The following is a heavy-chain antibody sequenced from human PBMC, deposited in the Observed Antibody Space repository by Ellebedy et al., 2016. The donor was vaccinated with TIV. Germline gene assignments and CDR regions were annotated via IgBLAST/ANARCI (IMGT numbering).Heavy chain of an antibody. CDR1: GFTFNNYA. J-gene: IGHJ4*01. CDR2: ISHTGTRT. D-gene: IGHD6-19*01. V-gene: IGHV3-23*01. CDR3: AKGRGGGSDSSAPRYYFDS. Sequence: GESLKISCAASGFTFNNYAMSWVRQALGKGLEWVSTISHTGTRTYYANSVEGRFLISRDISKRTLYLQMNSLRAEDTAVYYCAKGRGGGSDSSAPRYYFDSWGLGTLVTVSS.